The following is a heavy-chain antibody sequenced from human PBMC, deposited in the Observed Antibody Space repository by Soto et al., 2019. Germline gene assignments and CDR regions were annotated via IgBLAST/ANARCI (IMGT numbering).Heavy chain of an antibody. D-gene: IGHD3-10*01. Sequence: SVKVSCKASGGTFSSYAISWVRQAPGQGLEWMGGIIPIFGTANYAQKFQGRVTITADESTSTAYMELSSLRSEDTAVYYCASAVYGAGSYYSSHYYRLAVCGQRTTVTGSS. J-gene: IGHJ6*02. CDR3: ASAVYGAGSYYSSHYYRLAV. CDR2: IIPIFGTA. V-gene: IGHV1-69*13. CDR1: GGTFSSYA.